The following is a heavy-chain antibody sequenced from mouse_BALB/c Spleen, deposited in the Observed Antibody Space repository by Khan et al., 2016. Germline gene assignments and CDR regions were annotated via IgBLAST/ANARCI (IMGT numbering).Heavy chain of an antibody. J-gene: IGHJ1*01. CDR2: INTYSGES. D-gene: IGHD1-1*01. V-gene: IGHV9-3-1*01. CDR1: GYTFTNYG. CDR3: ARYRYYYGSSRYFDV. Sequence: QIQLVQSGPELKRPGKTVKISCKASGYTFTNYGINWVKQAPGKGLKWMGWINTYSGESTYADDFKGRFAFSLETPANTVYLQINNLKNEDTATYFCARYRYYYGSSRYFDVWGAGTTVTVSS.